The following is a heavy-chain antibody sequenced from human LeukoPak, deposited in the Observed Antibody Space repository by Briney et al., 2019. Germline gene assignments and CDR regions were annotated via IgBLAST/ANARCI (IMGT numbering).Heavy chain of an antibody. J-gene: IGHJ4*02. Sequence: SETLSLTCTVSGGSITSGSYYWSWIRQPAGKGLEWIGSIYYSGSTYYNPSLKSRVTISVDTSKNQFSLKLSSVTAADTAVYYCASYRYSSSSLDYWGQGTLVTVSS. D-gene: IGHD6-6*01. V-gene: IGHV4-39*01. CDR1: GGSITSGSYY. CDR2: IYYSGST. CDR3: ASYRYSSSSLDY.